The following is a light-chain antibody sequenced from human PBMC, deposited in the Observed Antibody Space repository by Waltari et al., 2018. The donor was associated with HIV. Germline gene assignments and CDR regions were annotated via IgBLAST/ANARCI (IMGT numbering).Light chain of an antibody. V-gene: IGLV2-14*01. CDR1: SSNVGGYNY. J-gene: IGLJ1*01. CDR2: EVS. Sequence: QSPPTPPASVSGSPGPSITISCTGTSSNVGGYNYVSCYQQHPGKAPKLMIYEVSNRPSGVSKRFSGSKSGNTASLTISGLQAEDEADYYCSSYTSSSTPYVFGTGTKVTVL. CDR3: SSYTSSSTPYV.